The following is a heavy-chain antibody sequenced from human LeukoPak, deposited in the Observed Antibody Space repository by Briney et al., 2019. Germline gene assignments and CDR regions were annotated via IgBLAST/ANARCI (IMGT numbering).Heavy chain of an antibody. CDR2: ISYDGSIK. D-gene: IGHD4-23*01. Sequence: GRSLRLSCAASGFTFSSYGMHWVRQAPGKGLEWVAVISYDGSIKYYADSVKGRFTISRDNSKNTLFLQMNSLRAEDTAVYYCARDKVATVADAFDIWGLGTMVTVSP. V-gene: IGHV3-30*03. CDR3: ARDKVATVADAFDI. CDR1: GFTFSSYG. J-gene: IGHJ3*02.